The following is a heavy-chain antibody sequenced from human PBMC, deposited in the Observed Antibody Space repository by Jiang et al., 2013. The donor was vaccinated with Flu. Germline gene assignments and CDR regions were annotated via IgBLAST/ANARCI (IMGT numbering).Heavy chain of an antibody. J-gene: IGHJ3*02. Sequence: GLVKPSGDPVPHPALSPVTPSRVLVTTGAGSAGPHGKRLEWIGSMFYSGNTYYNPSLKDRVSISVDTSKNQFSLRLSSVTAADTAVYYCARSMMIIFGGESLGDAFDIWGQGTMVTVSS. CDR3: ARSMMIIFGGESLGDAFDI. D-gene: IGHD3-16*01. CDR1: VTPSRVLVTT. V-gene: IGHV4-39*01. CDR2: MFYSGNT.